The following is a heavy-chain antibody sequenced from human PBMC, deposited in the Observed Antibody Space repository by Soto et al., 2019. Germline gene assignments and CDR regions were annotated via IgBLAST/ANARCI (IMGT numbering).Heavy chain of an antibody. CDR2: ISYDGSNK. Sequence: QVQLVESGGGVVQPGRSLRLSCAASGFTFSSYGMHWVRQAPGKGLEWVAVISYDGSNKYYADSVNGRFTISRDNSKNTLYLQMNSVRAEDTAVYYCAKGHGDYHHHYYGMDVWGQGTTVTVAS. J-gene: IGHJ6*02. CDR1: GFTFSSYG. CDR3: AKGHGDYHHHYYGMDV. D-gene: IGHD4-17*01. V-gene: IGHV3-30*18.